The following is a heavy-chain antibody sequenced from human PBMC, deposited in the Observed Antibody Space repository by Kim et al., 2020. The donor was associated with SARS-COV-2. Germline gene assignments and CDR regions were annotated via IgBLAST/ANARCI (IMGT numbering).Heavy chain of an antibody. V-gene: IGHV4-34*01. CDR1: GGSFSGYY. Sequence: SETLSLTCAVYGGSFSGYYWSWIRQPPGKGLEWIGEINHSGSTNYNPSLKSRVTISVDTSKNQFSLKLSSVTAADTAVYYCARGRYDYVWGSYRYYFDYWGQGTLVTVSS. D-gene: IGHD3-16*02. CDR3: ARGRYDYVWGSYRYYFDY. CDR2: INHSGST. J-gene: IGHJ4*02.